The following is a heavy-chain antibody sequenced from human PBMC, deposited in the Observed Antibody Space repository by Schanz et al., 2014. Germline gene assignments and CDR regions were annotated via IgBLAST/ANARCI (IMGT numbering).Heavy chain of an antibody. V-gene: IGHV1-46*03. CDR3: AKDGEAAAGCDY. J-gene: IGHJ4*02. CDR1: GYTFTSYY. Sequence: QVQLVQSGAEVKKPGASVKVSCKASGYTFTSYYMHWVRQAPGQGLEWMGIINPSGGSTSYAQKCQGRVTVTSYTSARTVYMELSSLRSEDTAVYYCAKDGEAAAGCDYWGQGTLVTVSS. D-gene: IGHD6-13*01. CDR2: INPSGGST.